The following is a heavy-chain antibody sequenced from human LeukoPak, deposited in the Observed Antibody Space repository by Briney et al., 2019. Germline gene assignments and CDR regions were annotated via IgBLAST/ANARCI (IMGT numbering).Heavy chain of an antibody. CDR1: GGSISSYH. D-gene: IGHD2-2*01. CDR3: ARARCSSSNCPAKGAFDI. V-gene: IGHV4-59*01. Sequence: SETLSLTCTVSGGSISSYHWNWIRQPPGKGLEWIGYIYYSGSTNYNPSLQSRVTISVDTSKNQFSLNLTSVTAADTAVYYCARARCSSSNCPAKGAFDIWGQGTMVTVSS. J-gene: IGHJ3*02. CDR2: IYYSGST.